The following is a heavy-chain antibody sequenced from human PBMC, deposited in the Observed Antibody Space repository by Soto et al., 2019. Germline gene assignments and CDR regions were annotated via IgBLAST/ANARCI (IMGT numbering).Heavy chain of an antibody. D-gene: IGHD3-22*01. Sequence: SETLSLTCAVSGGSISSGGYSWSWIRQPPGKGLEWIGYIYHSGSTYYNPSLKSRVTISVDRSKNQFSLKLSSVTAADTAVYYCARAQRGPYYDSSYFDYWGQGTLVTVSS. J-gene: IGHJ4*02. CDR2: IYHSGST. V-gene: IGHV4-30-2*01. CDR3: ARAQRGPYYDSSYFDY. CDR1: GGSISSGGYS.